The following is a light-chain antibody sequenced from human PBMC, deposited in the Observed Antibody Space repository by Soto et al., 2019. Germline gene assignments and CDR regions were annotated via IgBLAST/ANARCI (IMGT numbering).Light chain of an antibody. CDR3: QQYDNLPIT. J-gene: IGKJ5*01. Sequence: IRITHSQSSLSPSVGDRVTITSRAGQNISTYLNCYQKKQGKAPKLLFYDASNLETGVPLRFSGSGSGTDFTFTISSLQPEDIATYYCQQYDNLPITFGQGTRLEIK. CDR1: QNISTY. V-gene: IGKV1-33*01. CDR2: DAS.